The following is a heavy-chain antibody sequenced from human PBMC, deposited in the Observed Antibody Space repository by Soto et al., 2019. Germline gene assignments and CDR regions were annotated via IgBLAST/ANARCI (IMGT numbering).Heavy chain of an antibody. Sequence: QVQLVQSGAEVKKPGSSVKVSCKASGGTFSSYAISWVRQAPGQGLEWMGGIIPIFGTANYAQKFQGRVTITADESTSTACIELSSLRSEDTAVYYCARSITIFGVVPRDYYYGMDVWGQGTTVTVSS. J-gene: IGHJ6*02. CDR3: ARSITIFGVVPRDYYYGMDV. CDR2: IIPIFGTA. V-gene: IGHV1-69*01. CDR1: GGTFSSYA. D-gene: IGHD3-3*01.